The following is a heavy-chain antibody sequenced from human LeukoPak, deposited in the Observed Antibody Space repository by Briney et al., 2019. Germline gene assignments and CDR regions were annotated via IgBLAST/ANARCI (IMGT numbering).Heavy chain of an antibody. CDR2: ISSSGSTI. CDR3: AGDRGNGDSAFDY. V-gene: IGHV3-48*03. Sequence: GGSLRLSCAASGFTFSSYEMNWVRQAPGKGLEWVSYISSSGSTICYADSVKGRFTISRDNAKNSLYLQMSSLRAEDAAVYYCAGDRGNGDSAFDYWGQGTLVTVSS. D-gene: IGHD4-17*01. J-gene: IGHJ4*02. CDR1: GFTFSSYE.